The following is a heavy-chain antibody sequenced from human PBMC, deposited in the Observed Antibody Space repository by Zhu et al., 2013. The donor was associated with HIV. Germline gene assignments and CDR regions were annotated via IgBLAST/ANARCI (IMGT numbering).Heavy chain of an antibody. V-gene: IGHV1-69*06. J-gene: IGHJ6*01. CDR2: IIPIFGTA. CDR3: ARSGIPLGIPPPAAGRTXYTLRTTYYG. D-gene: IGHD3-10*01. CDR1: GGTFSSYA. Sequence: QVQLVQSGAEVKKPGSSVKVSCKASGGTFSSYAISWVRQAPGQGLEWMGGIIPIFGTANYAQKFQGRVTITADKSTSTAYMELSSLRSEDTAVYYCARSGIPLGIPPPAAGRTXYTLRTTYYG.